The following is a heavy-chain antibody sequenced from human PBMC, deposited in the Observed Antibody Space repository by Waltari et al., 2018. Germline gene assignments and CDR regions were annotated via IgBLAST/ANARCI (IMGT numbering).Heavy chain of an antibody. V-gene: IGHV3-30-3*01. Sequence: QVQLVESGGGVVQPGRSLRLSCAASGFTFSSYAMHWVRQAPGKGLEWVAVISYDGSNKYYADSVKGRFTISRDNSKNTLYLQMNSLRAEDTAVYYCARDIGRGYSGYDGPWGQGTLVTVSS. CDR3: ARDIGRGYSGYDGP. CDR2: ISYDGSNK. J-gene: IGHJ5*02. D-gene: IGHD5-12*01. CDR1: GFTFSSYA.